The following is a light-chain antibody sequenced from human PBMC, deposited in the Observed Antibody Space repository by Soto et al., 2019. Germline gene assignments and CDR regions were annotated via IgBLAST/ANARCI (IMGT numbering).Light chain of an antibody. J-gene: IGKJ2*01. V-gene: IGKV3-11*01. CDR3: QQRSTWPPNT. CDR1: QSVGRY. Sequence: EIVLTQSPATLSLSPGERATLSCRASQSVGRYLAWYQQKPGQAPRLLMYDASNRATGIPARFSGSGSGTDFTLTISSLEPEDFAIYYCQQRSTWPPNTFGQGTRLEIK. CDR2: DAS.